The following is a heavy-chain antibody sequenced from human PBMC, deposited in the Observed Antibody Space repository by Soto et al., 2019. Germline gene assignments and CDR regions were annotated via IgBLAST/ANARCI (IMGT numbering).Heavy chain of an antibody. D-gene: IGHD6-19*01. Sequence: ASVKVSCKASGYTVTSYAMNWVRQAPGQGLEWMGWINTNTGNPTYAQGFTGRLVFSLDTSVSTAYLQISSLKAEDTAVYYCARGADLRAVAGPSFQHWGQGTLVTVSS. CDR3: ARGADLRAVAGPSFQH. J-gene: IGHJ1*01. V-gene: IGHV7-4-1*02. CDR2: INTNTGNP. CDR1: GYTVTSYA.